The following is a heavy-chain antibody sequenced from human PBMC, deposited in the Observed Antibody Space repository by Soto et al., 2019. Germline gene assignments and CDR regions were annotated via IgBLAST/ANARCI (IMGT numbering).Heavy chain of an antibody. Sequence: PGGSLRLSCAASGFTFSSYTMYWVREGPGKGLEWVAGISNNGSEKYYVDSVEGRFTISRDNAKNSLYLQMNSLRAEDTAVYYCARGHYGSGDDYWGQGTLVTVSS. D-gene: IGHD4-17*01. V-gene: IGHV3-7*02. CDR3: ARGHYGSGDDY. CDR2: ISNNGSEK. J-gene: IGHJ4*02. CDR1: GFTFSSYT.